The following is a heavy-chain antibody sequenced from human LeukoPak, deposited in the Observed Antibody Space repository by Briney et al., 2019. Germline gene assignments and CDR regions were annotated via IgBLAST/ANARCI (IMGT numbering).Heavy chain of an antibody. J-gene: IGHJ6*03. CDR3: ARGVMSYYDILTGYYNVRHYYMDV. V-gene: IGHV1-8*01. CDR1: GYTFTSYD. D-gene: IGHD3-9*01. Sequence: ASAKVSCKASGYTFTSYDINWVRQATGQGLEWMGWMNPNSGNTGYAQKFQGRVTMTRNTSISTAYMELSSLRSEDTAVYYCARGVMSYYDILTGYYNVRHYYMDVWGKGTTVTISS. CDR2: MNPNSGNT.